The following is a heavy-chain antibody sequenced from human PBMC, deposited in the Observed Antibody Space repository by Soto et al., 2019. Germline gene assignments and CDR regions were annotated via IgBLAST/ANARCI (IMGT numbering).Heavy chain of an antibody. CDR3: AVTDIVVVPAAIPTYLPYYYGMDV. CDR2: ISSSGSTI. J-gene: IGHJ6*04. Sequence: PGWSLRLSCAASGFTFSSYEMNLVRQAPGKGLEWVSYISSSGSTIYYADSVKGRFTISRDNAKNSLYLQMNSLRAEDTAVYYCAVTDIVVVPAAIPTYLPYYYGMDVWGKGTKVTVS. V-gene: IGHV3-48*03. D-gene: IGHD2-2*01. CDR1: GFTFSSYE.